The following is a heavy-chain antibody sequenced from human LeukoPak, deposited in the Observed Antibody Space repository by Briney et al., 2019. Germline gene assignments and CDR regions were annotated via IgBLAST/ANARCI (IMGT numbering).Heavy chain of an antibody. D-gene: IGHD2-2*02. CDR2: INPSGGST. V-gene: IGHV1-46*01. CDR1: GYTFTSYY. J-gene: IGHJ4*02. CDR3: ARALGYCSSTSCYTYYDFWSGYYTGFGY. Sequence: ASVKVSCKASGYTFTSYYMHWVRQAPGQGLEWMGIINPSGGSTSYAQKFQGRVTMTRDTSTSTVYMELSSLRSEDTAVCYCARALGYCSSTSCYTYYDFWSGYYTGFGYWGQGTLVTVSS.